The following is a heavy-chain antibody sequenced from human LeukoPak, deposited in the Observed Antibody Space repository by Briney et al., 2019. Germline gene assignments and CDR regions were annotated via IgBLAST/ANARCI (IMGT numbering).Heavy chain of an antibody. J-gene: IGHJ3*02. CDR2: INSDGGSP. Sequence: GGSLRLSCAASGFTFSNFWMHWVRQAPGKGLVWVSRINSDGGSPSYADSVKGRFTISRDNSKNTLYLQMNSLRAEDTAVYYCAREPGYYDFWSGYSPAFDIWGQGPMVTVSS. CDR1: GFTFSNFW. CDR3: AREPGYYDFWSGYSPAFDI. D-gene: IGHD3-3*01. V-gene: IGHV3-74*01.